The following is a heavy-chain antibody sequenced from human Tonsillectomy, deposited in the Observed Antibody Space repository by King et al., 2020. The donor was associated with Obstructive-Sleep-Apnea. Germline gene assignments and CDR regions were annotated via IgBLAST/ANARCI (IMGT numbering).Heavy chain of an antibody. D-gene: IGHD2-2*01. CDR3: ARAKGYCSRTSCYPREFDP. Sequence: VQLQQWGAGLLKPSETLSLTCAVYGGSFSGYYWSWIRQPPGKGLEWIGEINHSGSTNYNPSLKSRVTISVDTSKNQFSLKLSSVTAADTAVYYCARAKGYCSRTSCYPREFDPWGQGTLVTVSS. CDR1: GGSFSGYY. J-gene: IGHJ5*02. V-gene: IGHV4-34*01. CDR2: INHSGST.